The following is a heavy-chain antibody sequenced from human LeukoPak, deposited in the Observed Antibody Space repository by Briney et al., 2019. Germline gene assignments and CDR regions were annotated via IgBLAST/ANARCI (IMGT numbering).Heavy chain of an antibody. Sequence: GGSLRLSCAASGFTFSSYATSWVRQAPGKGLEWVPAISGSGGSTYYADSVKGRFTISRDNSKNTLYLQMNSLRAEDTAVYYCAKGLTVTTDAFDIWGQGTMVTVSS. D-gene: IGHD4-17*01. CDR2: ISGSGGST. CDR1: GFTFSSYA. J-gene: IGHJ3*02. V-gene: IGHV3-23*01. CDR3: AKGLTVTTDAFDI.